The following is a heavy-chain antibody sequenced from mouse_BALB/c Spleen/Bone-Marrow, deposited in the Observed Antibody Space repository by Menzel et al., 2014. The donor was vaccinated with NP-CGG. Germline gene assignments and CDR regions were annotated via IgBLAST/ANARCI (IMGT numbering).Heavy chain of an antibody. D-gene: IGHD2-14*01. CDR3: ARSGYGDY. CDR2: FDPYNGGT. Sequence: VQLKESGPELVKPGTSVKVSCKASGYAFTSYNIYWVEQSHGKSLEWIGYFDPYNGGTDYNQKFKGKATLTVDKSSSTAYMHLNSLTSEDSAVYYCARSGYGDYWGQGTTLTVSS. J-gene: IGHJ2*01. CDR1: GYAFTSYN. V-gene: IGHV1S135*01.